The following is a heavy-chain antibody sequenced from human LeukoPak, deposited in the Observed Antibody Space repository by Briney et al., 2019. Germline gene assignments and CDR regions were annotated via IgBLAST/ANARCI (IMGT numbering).Heavy chain of an antibody. J-gene: IGHJ5*02. CDR2: IYTSGST. D-gene: IGHD1-26*01. Sequence: SETLSLTCTVSGGSISSGSYYWSWIRQPAGKGLEWIGRIYTSGSTNYNPSLKSRVTISVDTSKNQFSLKLSSVTAADTAVYYCARHRRYSGSYLLPWWFDPWGQGTLVTVSS. CDR3: ARHRRYSGSYLLPWWFDP. V-gene: IGHV4-61*02. CDR1: GGSISSGSYY.